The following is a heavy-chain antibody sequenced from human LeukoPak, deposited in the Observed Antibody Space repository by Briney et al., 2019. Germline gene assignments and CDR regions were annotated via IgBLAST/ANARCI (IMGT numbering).Heavy chain of an antibody. J-gene: IGHJ1*01. V-gene: IGHV4-59*01. CDR3: ARGGWYPESFQH. CDR1: GGSISSYY. CDR2: IYYSGST. D-gene: IGHD6-19*01. Sequence: PSETLSLTCTVSGGSISSYYWDWIRQPPGKGLEWIGYIYYSGSTNYNPSLKSRVTISVDTSKNQFSLKLSSVTAADTAVYYCARGGWYPESFQHWGQGALVTVSS.